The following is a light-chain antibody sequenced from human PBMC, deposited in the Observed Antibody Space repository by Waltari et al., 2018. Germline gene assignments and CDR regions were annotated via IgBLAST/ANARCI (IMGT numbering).Light chain of an antibody. V-gene: IGLV1-44*01. CDR3: AAWDGSQFARV. CDR2: STN. CDR1: RSIIGSAT. Sequence: QSILTQPPSASGTPGQRVLVPWSGSRSIIGSATVHLSQQLPRTAPRLLIYSTNQRPSGVPDRFSGSKSGTSAFLAISGLQSEDESDYYCAAWDGSQFARVFGGGTKLSVL. J-gene: IGLJ3*02.